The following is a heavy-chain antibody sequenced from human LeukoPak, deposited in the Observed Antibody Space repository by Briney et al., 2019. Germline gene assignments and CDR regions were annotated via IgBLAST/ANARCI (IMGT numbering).Heavy chain of an antibody. CDR3: ARSVMVATYYFDY. D-gene: IGHD5-12*01. J-gene: IGHJ4*02. CDR1: GGSISTNY. Sequence: SETLSLTCTVSGGSISTNYWSWIRQPPGKGLEWIGNIFYSGRNNYNPSLRSRVTMSADTSKNQFSLKLSSVTAADTAVYYCARSVMVATYYFDYWGQGTLVTVSS. V-gene: IGHV4-59*01. CDR2: IFYSGRN.